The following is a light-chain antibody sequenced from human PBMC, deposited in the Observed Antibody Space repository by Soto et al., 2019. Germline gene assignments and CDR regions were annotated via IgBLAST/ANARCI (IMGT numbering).Light chain of an antibody. J-gene: IGKJ1*01. CDR2: TAS. CDR3: QQYGSSPRT. Sequence: EIVLTQSPGTLSLSPGERATLSCRASQSVSSTFLAWYQQKPGQAPRLLMSTASSRATGIPDRFSGSGSGTDFTLTIRRLEPEDFAVYYCQQYGSSPRTFGQGTKVDIK. CDR1: QSVSSTF. V-gene: IGKV3-20*01.